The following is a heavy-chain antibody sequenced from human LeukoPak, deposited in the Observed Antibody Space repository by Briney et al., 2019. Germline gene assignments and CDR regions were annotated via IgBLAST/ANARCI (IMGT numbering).Heavy chain of an antibody. D-gene: IGHD3-3*01. J-gene: IGHJ6*02. CDR3: ARVLNYDFWSGYPYYYYGMDV. V-gene: IGHV3-11*06. Sequence: DSVKGRFTISRDNAKNSLYLQMNSLRAEDTAVYYCARVLNYDFWSGYPYYYYGMDVWGQGTTVTVSS.